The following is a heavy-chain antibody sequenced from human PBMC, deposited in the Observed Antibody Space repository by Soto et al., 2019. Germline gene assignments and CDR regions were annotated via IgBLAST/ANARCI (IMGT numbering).Heavy chain of an antibody. CDR2: MYHSGST. CDR3: ARGTKPVQLERHQRRRELYYYYYYGMDV. Sequence: SETLSLTCAVSGGSISSGGYSWSWIRQPPGKGLEWIGYMYHSGSTYYNPSLKSRVTISVDTSKNQFSLKLSSVTAADTAVYYCARGTKPVQLERHQRRRELYYYYYYGMDVWGQGTTVTVSS. D-gene: IGHD1-1*01. J-gene: IGHJ6*02. CDR1: GGSISSGGYS. V-gene: IGHV4-30-2*01.